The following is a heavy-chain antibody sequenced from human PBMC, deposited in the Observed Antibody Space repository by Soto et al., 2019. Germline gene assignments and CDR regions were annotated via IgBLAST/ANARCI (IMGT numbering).Heavy chain of an antibody. D-gene: IGHD5-18*01. J-gene: IGHJ6*02. CDR2: ISYDGSNK. CDR3: ARDGGSGYSYGYYYYYYGMDV. Sequence: QVQLVESGGGVVQPGRSLRLSCAASGFTFSSYAMHWVRQAPGKGLEWVAVISYDGSNKYYADSVKGRFTISRDNSKNTLYLQMNSLRADDTAVYYCARDGGSGYSYGYYYYYYGMDVWGQGTTVTVSS. V-gene: IGHV3-30-3*01. CDR1: GFTFSSYA.